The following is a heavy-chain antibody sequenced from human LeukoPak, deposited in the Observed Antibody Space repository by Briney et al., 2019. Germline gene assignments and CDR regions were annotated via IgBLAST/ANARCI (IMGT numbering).Heavy chain of an antibody. Sequence: PSETLSLTCAVYGGSFSGYYWSWIRQPPGKGLEWIGEINHSGSTNYNPSLKSRVTISVDTSKNQFSLKLSSVTAADTAVYYCARRSYLAAAGRTYYYYYMDVWGKGTTVTVSS. CDR1: GGSFSGYY. J-gene: IGHJ6*03. D-gene: IGHD6-13*01. CDR3: ARRSYLAAAGRTYYYYYMDV. V-gene: IGHV4-34*01. CDR2: INHSGST.